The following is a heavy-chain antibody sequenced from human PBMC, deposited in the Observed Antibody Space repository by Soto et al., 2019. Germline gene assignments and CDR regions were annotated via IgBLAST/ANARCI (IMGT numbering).Heavy chain of an antibody. D-gene: IGHD5-12*01. CDR1: GGTFSSYA. Sequence: QVQLVQSGAEVKKPGSSVKVSCKASGGTFSSYAISWLRQAPGQGLEWMGGIIPIFGTANDAQKFQGRVTITADESTSTAYMELSSLRSEDTAVYYCARSRGYSGYEPSYYYYYGMDVWGQGTTVTVSS. J-gene: IGHJ6*02. V-gene: IGHV1-69*01. CDR2: IIPIFGTA. CDR3: ARSRGYSGYEPSYYYYYGMDV.